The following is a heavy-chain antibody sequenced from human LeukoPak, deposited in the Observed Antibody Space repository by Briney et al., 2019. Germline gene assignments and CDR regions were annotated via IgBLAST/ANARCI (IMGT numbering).Heavy chain of an antibody. CDR3: ARRSLVRTVGYYYGMDV. CDR2: IYHSGST. J-gene: IGHJ6*02. V-gene: IGHV4-4*02. D-gene: IGHD1-26*01. CDR1: GGSISSSNW. Sequence: SGTLSLTCAVSGGSISSSNWWSWVRQPPGKGLEWIGEIYHSGSTNYNPSLKSRATISIDTSKRQFPLRLNSVTAADTAVYYCARRSLVRTVGYYYGMDVWGQGTTVTVSS.